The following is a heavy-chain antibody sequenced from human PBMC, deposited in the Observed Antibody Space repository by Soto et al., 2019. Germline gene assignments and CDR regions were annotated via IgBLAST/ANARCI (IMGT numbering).Heavy chain of an antibody. D-gene: IGHD2-21*01. V-gene: IGHV4-59*11. Sequence: QVQLQESGPGLVKPSETLSLTCTVAGGSLTDHYWNWFRQSPGRGLQWIGYVYYSGATSYNPSRTIRVTMTVDTSQNQFSLKLRSVTAADTAVYFCARGNDWKSSTFDIWGQGTMVSVSS. CDR3: ARGNDWKSSTFDI. J-gene: IGHJ3*02. CDR2: VYYSGAT. CDR1: GGSLTDHY.